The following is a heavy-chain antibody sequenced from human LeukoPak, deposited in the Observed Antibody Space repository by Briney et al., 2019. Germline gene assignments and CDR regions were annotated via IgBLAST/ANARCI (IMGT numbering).Heavy chain of an antibody. V-gene: IGHV4-59*08. CDR1: GGSLNSYY. CDR3: ARRGGGAGLDY. Sequence: SETLSLTCTVSGGSLNSYYWTWIRQPPGKGLEWIGYIYYSGSTNYNPSLKSRVTISVDTSKNQFSLRLSSVTAADTAVYYCARRGGGAGLDYWGQGTLVTVSS. J-gene: IGHJ4*02. CDR2: IYYSGST. D-gene: IGHD3-10*01.